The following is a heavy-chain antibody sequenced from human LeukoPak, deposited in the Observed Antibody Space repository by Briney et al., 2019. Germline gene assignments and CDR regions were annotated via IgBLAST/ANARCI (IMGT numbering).Heavy chain of an antibody. Sequence: GGSLRLSCAASGFTFSSYAMHWVRQAPGKGLEWVAVISYDGSNKYYADSVKGRFTISRDNSKNTLYLQMNSLRAEDMAVYYCARDGGHDAFDIWGQGTMVTVSS. D-gene: IGHD2-15*01. CDR3: ARDGGHDAFDI. V-gene: IGHV3-30*04. J-gene: IGHJ3*02. CDR1: GFTFSSYA. CDR2: ISYDGSNK.